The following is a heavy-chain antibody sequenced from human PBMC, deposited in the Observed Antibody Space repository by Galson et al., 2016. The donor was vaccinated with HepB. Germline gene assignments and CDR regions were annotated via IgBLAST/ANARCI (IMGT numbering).Heavy chain of an antibody. CDR2: VEYSGRI. CDR1: GGTMRSYY. D-gene: IGHD4-17*01. Sequence: SETLSLTCTVSGGTMRSYYWSWIRQSPGQGLEWIGYVEYSGRIEYIPSLKSRVTISIDTAKNQFSLNLNSVTAADTAVYFCARGVYGAYFGYWGQGTLVTVSS. J-gene: IGHJ4*02. CDR3: ARGVYGAYFGY. V-gene: IGHV4-59*01.